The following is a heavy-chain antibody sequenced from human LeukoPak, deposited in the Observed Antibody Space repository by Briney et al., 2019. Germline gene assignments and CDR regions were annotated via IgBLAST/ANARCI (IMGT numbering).Heavy chain of an antibody. D-gene: IGHD7-27*01. V-gene: IGHV3-20*04. J-gene: IGHJ4*02. CDR2: SNWNGGST. CDR3: ARPGDNYYCDY. CDR1: VLTFDDYA. Sequence: GSLRLSCAPSVLTFDDYAMSWARQAPGKGLEGVCGSNWNGGSTGYADSVKCRFTISRDNAKNSLYLQMNSLRAEDTAVYYCARPGDNYYCDYGGQGTLVTVFS.